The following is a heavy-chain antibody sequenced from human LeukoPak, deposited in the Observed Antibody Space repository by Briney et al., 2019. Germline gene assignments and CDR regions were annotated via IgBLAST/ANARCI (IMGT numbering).Heavy chain of an antibody. Sequence: GESLKISCKGSGYTFSTYWIGWVRQMPGKGLEWMGIIYPGESETRYSPSVQGQVTISADKSITTAYLQWSSLKASDTAMYYCAKLGAYSSSWYGFFDYWGQGTLVAVSS. CDR2: IYPGESET. V-gene: IGHV5-51*01. CDR3: AKLGAYSSSWYGFFDY. J-gene: IGHJ4*02. D-gene: IGHD6-13*01. CDR1: GYTFSTYW.